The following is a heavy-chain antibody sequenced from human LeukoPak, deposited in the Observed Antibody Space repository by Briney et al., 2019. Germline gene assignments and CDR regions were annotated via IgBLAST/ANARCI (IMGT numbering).Heavy chain of an antibody. V-gene: IGHV1-24*01. J-gene: IGHJ4*02. Sequence: GASVKVPCKVSGYTLTELSLHWVRQAPGKGLEWMGGFDPEDGETIYAQKFQGRVTMTEDTSTDTAYMELSSLRSEDTAVYYCATRRPARAHIDYWGQGTLVTVSS. CDR3: ATRRPARAHIDY. D-gene: IGHD2-2*01. CDR2: FDPEDGET. CDR1: GYTLTELS.